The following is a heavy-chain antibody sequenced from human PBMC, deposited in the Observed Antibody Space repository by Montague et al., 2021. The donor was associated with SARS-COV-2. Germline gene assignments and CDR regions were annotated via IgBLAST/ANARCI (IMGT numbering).Heavy chain of an antibody. J-gene: IGHJ4*02. CDR3: AKQRGTITTTFDY. V-gene: IGHV3-23*01. Sequence: SLRLSCPASGFTFNTYGMSWVRQAPGQGLEWVSCISGSGGTYYAGSVKGRFAISRDTSNNTLYLQMNSLRAEDTAIYYCAKQRGTITTTFDYWGQGSLVTVS. CDR1: GFTFNTYG. D-gene: IGHD1-1*01. CDR2: ISGSGGT.